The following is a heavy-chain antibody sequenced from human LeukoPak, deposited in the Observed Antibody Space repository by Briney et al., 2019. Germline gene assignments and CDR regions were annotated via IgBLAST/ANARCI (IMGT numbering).Heavy chain of an antibody. D-gene: IGHD3-22*01. Sequence: ASVKVSCKASGGTFSSYAISWVRQAPGQGLEGMGRIIPIFGTANYAQKFQGRVTITTDESTSTAYMELSSLRSEDTAVYYCARWYYYDSSGYPDAFDIWGQGTMVTVSS. CDR1: GGTFSSYA. CDR3: ARWYYYDSSGYPDAFDI. V-gene: IGHV1-69*05. CDR2: IIPIFGTA. J-gene: IGHJ3*02.